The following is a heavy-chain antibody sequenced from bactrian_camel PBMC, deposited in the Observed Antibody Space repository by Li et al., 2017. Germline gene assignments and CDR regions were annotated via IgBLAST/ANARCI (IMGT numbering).Heavy chain of an antibody. CDR3: TKVKYYAGGYCVDF. V-gene: IGHV3S54*01. CDR1: KFFFSVCG. D-gene: IGHD1*01. J-gene: IGHJ4*01. CDR2: IKSAGGDI. Sequence: VQLVESGGGSVQAGGSLKLSCVASKFFFSVCGMGWYRQAPGKERELVSSIKSAGGDIFYADSVKGRFTISRDNAKNTLYLTLNSLEADDTGKYYCTKVKYYAGGYCVDFWGQGTQVTVS.